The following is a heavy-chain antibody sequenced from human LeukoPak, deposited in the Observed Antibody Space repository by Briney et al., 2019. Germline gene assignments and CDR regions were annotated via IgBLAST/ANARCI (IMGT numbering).Heavy chain of an antibody. Sequence: ASVKVSCKASGYTFTSYDINWVRQATGQGLEWMGWMNPNSGNTGYAQKFQGRVTMTRDTSTSTVYMELSSLRSEDTAVYYCARSKLGYCSSTSCSTFDYWGQGTLVTVSS. CDR3: ARSKLGYCSSTSCSTFDY. CDR2: MNPNSGNT. CDR1: GYTFTSYD. J-gene: IGHJ4*02. D-gene: IGHD2-2*01. V-gene: IGHV1-8*02.